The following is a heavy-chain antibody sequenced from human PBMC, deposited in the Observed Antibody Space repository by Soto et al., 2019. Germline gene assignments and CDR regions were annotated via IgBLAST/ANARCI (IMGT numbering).Heavy chain of an antibody. D-gene: IGHD1-26*01. CDR1: GFTFSSYA. Sequence: EVQLLESGGGLVQPGGSLRLSCAPSGFTFSSYAMSWVRQAPGKGLEWVSAISGSGYSTYYADSVKGRFTISRDNSKNSLYLKMNSLRAEDTAVYYCAKGLTVGATTPFDYWGQGTLVTVSS. CDR2: ISGSGYST. J-gene: IGHJ4*02. CDR3: AKGLTVGATTPFDY. V-gene: IGHV3-23*01.